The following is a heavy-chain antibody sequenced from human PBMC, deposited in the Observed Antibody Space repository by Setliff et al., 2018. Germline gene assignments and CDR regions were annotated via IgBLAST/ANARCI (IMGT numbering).Heavy chain of an antibody. J-gene: IGHJ3*02. V-gene: IGHV4-34*01. CDR3: ARGWGSGWSKEGAFDI. Sequence: ASETLSLTCAVYGGSFSGYYWSWLRQPPGKGLEWIGEINHSGSTNYNPSLKGRVTISVDTSKNQFSLKLSSVTAADTAVYYCARGWGSGWSKEGAFDIWGQGTMVTVSS. CDR1: GGSFSGYY. D-gene: IGHD6-19*01. CDR2: INHSGST.